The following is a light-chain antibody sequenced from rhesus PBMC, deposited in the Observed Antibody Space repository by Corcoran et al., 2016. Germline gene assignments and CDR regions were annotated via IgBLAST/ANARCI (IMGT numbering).Light chain of an antibody. CDR3: QQRNTYPWT. V-gene: IGKV1-38*01. Sequence: DIQLTQSPSSLSASVGDRVTITCRASQGVSSYLAWYQQKSGKVPKLLIYDASNLQSGVPSRFSGSGSGTEFTLTISGVQPEDFATYYCQQRNTYPWTFGQGTKVEI. J-gene: IGKJ1*01. CDR2: DAS. CDR1: QGVSSY.